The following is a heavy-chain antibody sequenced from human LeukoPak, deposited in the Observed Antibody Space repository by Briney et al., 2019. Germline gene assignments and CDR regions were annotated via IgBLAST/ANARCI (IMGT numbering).Heavy chain of an antibody. V-gene: IGHV3-48*04. Sequence: GGSLRLSCAASGFAFTTNGMHWVRQAPGKGLEWVSYISSSGSTIYYADSVKGRFTISRDNAKNSLYLQMNSLRAEDTAVYYCARGLSSSWYYWHDYWGQGTLVTVSS. D-gene: IGHD6-13*01. CDR2: ISSSGSTI. CDR3: ARGLSSSWYYWHDY. CDR1: GFAFTTNG. J-gene: IGHJ4*02.